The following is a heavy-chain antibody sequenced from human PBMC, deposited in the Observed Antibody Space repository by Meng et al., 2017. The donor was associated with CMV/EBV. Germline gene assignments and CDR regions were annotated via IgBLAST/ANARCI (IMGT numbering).Heavy chain of an antibody. Sequence: GESLKISCAASGFTFSSYWMHWVRQAPGKGLVWVSRINSDGSSTSYADSVKGRFTISRDNAKNTLYLQMNSLRAEDTAVYYCARDGYSYGYLASNTDYWGQGTLVTVSS. V-gene: IGHV3-74*01. CDR2: INSDGSST. CDR3: ARDGYSYGYLASNTDY. CDR1: GFTFSSYW. D-gene: IGHD5-18*01. J-gene: IGHJ4*02.